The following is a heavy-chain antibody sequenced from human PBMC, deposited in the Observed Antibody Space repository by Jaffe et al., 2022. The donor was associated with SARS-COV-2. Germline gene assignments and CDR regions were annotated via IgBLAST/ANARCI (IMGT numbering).Heavy chain of an antibody. CDR1: GFTFSAYW. J-gene: IGHJ4*02. Sequence: EVQLVESGGGLVQPGGSLRLSCAASGFTFSAYWMTWVRQAPGKGLEWVANIKQDGREKYYVDSVKGRFTISRDNAKNSLYLQMNSLRAEDTAVYYCATFLGPGSSWTTPYFDYWGQGTLVTVSS. CDR2: IKQDGREK. V-gene: IGHV3-7*01. D-gene: IGHD6-13*01. CDR3: ATFLGPGSSWTTPYFDY.